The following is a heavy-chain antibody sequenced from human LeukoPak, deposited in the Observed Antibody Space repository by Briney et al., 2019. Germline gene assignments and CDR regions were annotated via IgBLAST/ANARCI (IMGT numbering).Heavy chain of an antibody. CDR3: ARPYPRTPDAFDI. Sequence: ASVKVSCKASGYTFTGYYMHWVRQAPGQGLEWMGRINPNSGGTNYAQEFQGRGTMTRDTSISTAYMELSRLRSDDTAVYYCARPYPRTPDAFDIWGQGTMVTVSS. J-gene: IGHJ3*02. CDR1: GYTFTGYY. D-gene: IGHD2-2*01. V-gene: IGHV1-2*06. CDR2: INPNSGGT.